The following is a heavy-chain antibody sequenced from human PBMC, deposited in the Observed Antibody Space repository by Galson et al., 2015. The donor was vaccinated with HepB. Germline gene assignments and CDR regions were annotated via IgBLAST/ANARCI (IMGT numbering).Heavy chain of an antibody. V-gene: IGHV1-18*01. J-gene: IGHJ4*02. CDR1: SDTFATYA. D-gene: IGHD5-24*01. Sequence: SVKVSCKASSDTFATYALNWVRQAPGQGLEWMGSISGYNDYTNCAQKFPGRVTMTTDTSTRTGYLELRSLRSDDTAMYYCARGGMAAIGGPTFDLWGQGTLVTVSS. CDR2: ISGYNDYT. CDR3: ARGGMAAIGGPTFDL.